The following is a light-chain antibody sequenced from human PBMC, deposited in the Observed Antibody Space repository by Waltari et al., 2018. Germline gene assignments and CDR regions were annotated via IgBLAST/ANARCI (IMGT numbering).Light chain of an antibody. V-gene: IGKV3-20*01. J-gene: IGKJ5*01. CDR1: HSFDDY. Sequence: IVLTQSPGTVPLSPGDRVTLSCRASHSFDDYLAWYQQKPGQVPTLLIYGASHRAPGIPDRFAAGGSGTDFSLTITRVEPEDSAVFYCQQYGNSPITFGQGTRQEIK. CDR2: GAS. CDR3: QQYGNSPIT.